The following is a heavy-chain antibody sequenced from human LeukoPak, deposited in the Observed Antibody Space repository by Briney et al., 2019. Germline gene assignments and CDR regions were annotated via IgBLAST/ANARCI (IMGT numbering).Heavy chain of an antibody. Sequence: SETLSLTCSVSGGSISSSTYYWGWIRQPPGKGLEWIGSIYYSGSTYYNPSLKSRVTISVDTSKNQFSLKPSSVTAADTAVYYCARDESGFYGMDVWGQGTTVTVSS. CDR3: ARDESGFYGMDV. V-gene: IGHV4-39*07. CDR2: IYYSGST. J-gene: IGHJ6*02. D-gene: IGHD5-12*01. CDR1: GGSISSSTYY.